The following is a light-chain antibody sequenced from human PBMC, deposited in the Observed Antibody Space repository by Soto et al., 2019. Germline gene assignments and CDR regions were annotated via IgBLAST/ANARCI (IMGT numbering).Light chain of an antibody. V-gene: IGKV1-5*03. J-gene: IGKJ1*01. Sequence: DIQMTQSPSTLSASIGDRVTITCRASQSLSSWLAWYQQKPGKAPRLLIYKTSSLETGVPSRFSGSASGTDFALAFSSLKPDDFATYFCQQYGNLPWTFGQGTEVEIK. CDR2: KTS. CDR3: QQYGNLPWT. CDR1: QSLSSW.